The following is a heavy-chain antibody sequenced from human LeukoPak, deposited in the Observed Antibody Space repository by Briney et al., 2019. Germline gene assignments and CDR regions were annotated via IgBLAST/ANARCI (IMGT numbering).Heavy chain of an antibody. Sequence: GGSLRLSCAASGFTFRTYSMNWVRQAPGKGLEWVSYISSSSSYIYYGDSVEGRFTVSRDNAKNSLYLQMDSLRAHDTAVYYCARVSLRGWYFDLWGRGTLVTVSS. CDR3: ARVSLRGWYFDL. V-gene: IGHV3-21*01. CDR1: GFTFRTYS. CDR2: ISSSSSYI. J-gene: IGHJ2*01.